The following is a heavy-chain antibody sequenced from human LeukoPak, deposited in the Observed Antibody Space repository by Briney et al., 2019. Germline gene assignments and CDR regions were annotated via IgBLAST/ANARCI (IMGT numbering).Heavy chain of an antibody. D-gene: IGHD3-22*01. J-gene: IGHJ4*02. V-gene: IGHV3-11*05. CDR1: GFTFSNVW. CDR3: ARGENHEDYYDSSGYPTPDY. Sequence: KPGGSLRLSCAASGFTFSNVWMSWIRQAPGKGLEWASYISNSSSYTNYADSVKGRFTISRDNAKNSLYLQMNSLRAEDTAVYYCARGENHEDYYDSSGYPTPDYWGQGTLVTVSS. CDR2: ISNSSSYT.